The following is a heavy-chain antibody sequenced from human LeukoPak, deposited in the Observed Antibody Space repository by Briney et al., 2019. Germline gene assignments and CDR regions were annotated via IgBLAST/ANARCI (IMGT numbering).Heavy chain of an antibody. CDR3: ARDRPRIAVAGPMSFDY. CDR1: GYTFTSCG. J-gene: IGHJ4*02. D-gene: IGHD6-19*01. Sequence: ASVKVSCKASGYTFTSCGISWVRQAPGQGLEWMGWISAYSGNTNYAQKLQGRVTMTTDTSTSTAYMELRSLRSDDTAVYYCARDRPRIAVAGPMSFDYWGQGTLVTVSS. V-gene: IGHV1-18*01. CDR2: ISAYSGNT.